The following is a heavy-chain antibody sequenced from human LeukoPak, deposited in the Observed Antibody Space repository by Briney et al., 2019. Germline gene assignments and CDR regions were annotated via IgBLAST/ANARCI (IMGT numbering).Heavy chain of an antibody. CDR2: ITSSGSTT. Sequence: GGSLRLSCAASGFTFSNYQMNWVRQAPGKGLEWVSYITSSGSTTFYADSVKGRFTISRDNAENSLYLQMNSLRAEDTALYYCVRDAYCSSTSCFDYWGQGTLVTVPS. CDR1: GFTFSNYQ. J-gene: IGHJ4*02. V-gene: IGHV3-48*03. D-gene: IGHD2-2*01. CDR3: VRDAYCSSTSCFDY.